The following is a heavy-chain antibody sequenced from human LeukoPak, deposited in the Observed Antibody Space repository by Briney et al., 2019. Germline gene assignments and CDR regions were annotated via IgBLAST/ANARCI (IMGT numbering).Heavy chain of an antibody. J-gene: IGHJ4*02. D-gene: IGHD1-26*01. CDR2: INHSGST. CDR3: ARRQPGSWHFDY. Sequence: PSETLSLTCNVSGGSISSSNYFWGWIRQPPGKGPEWIGEINHSGSTNYNPSLKSRVTISVDTSKNQFSLKLSSVTAADTAVYYCARRQPGSWHFDYWGQGTLVTVSS. V-gene: IGHV4-39*07. CDR1: GGSISSSNYF.